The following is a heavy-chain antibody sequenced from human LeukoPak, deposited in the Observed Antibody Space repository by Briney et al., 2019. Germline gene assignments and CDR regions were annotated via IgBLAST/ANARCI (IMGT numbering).Heavy chain of an antibody. Sequence: QAGGSLRLSCAASGFTFSSYSMNWVRQAPGKGLEWVSYISSSSTIYYADSVKGRFTISRDNSKNTLYLQMNSLRAEDTAVYYCARVDSGAPVYYYYGMDVWGQGTTVTVSS. CDR3: ARVDSGAPVYYYYGMDV. CDR1: GFTFSSYS. J-gene: IGHJ6*02. CDR2: ISSSSTI. D-gene: IGHD1-26*01. V-gene: IGHV3-48*01.